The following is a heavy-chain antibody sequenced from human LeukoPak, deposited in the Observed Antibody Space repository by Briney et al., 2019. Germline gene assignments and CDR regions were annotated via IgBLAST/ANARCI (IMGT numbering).Heavy chain of an antibody. Sequence: GEALKISCKGSGYSFTSYWIGRVRQMPGKGLEWMGIIYPGDSDTRYSPSFQGQVTISADESISTAYLQWSSLKASDTAMYYCARHYYDVLTGYSYFDYWGQGTLVTVSS. J-gene: IGHJ4*02. V-gene: IGHV5-51*01. CDR3: ARHYYDVLTGYSYFDY. D-gene: IGHD3-9*01. CDR2: IYPGDSDT. CDR1: GYSFTSYW.